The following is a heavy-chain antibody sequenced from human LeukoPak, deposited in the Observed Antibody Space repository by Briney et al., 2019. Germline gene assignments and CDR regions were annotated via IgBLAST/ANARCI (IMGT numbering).Heavy chain of an antibody. CDR1: GGTFSSYA. J-gene: IGHJ4*02. CDR2: IIPIFGTA. CDR3: ARGPLWFGDSYSHFDY. V-gene: IGHV1-69*13. Sequence: SVKVSCKASGGTFSSYAISWVRQAPGQGLEWMGGIIPIFGTANYAQKFQGRVTITADESTSTAYMELSSLRSEDTAVYYCARGPLWFGDSYSHFDYWGQGTLVTVSS. D-gene: IGHD3-10*01.